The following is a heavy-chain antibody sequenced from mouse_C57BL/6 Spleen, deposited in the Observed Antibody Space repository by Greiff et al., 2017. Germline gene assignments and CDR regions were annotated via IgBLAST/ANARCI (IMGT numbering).Heavy chain of an antibody. D-gene: IGHD1-1*01. V-gene: IGHV14-1*01. Sequence: LVESGAELVRPGASVKLSCTASGFNIKDYYMHWVKQRPEQGLEWIGRIDPEDGDTEYAPKFQGKATMTADTSSNTAYLQLSSLTSEDTAVYYCTVYYSSRAWCFDVWGTGTTVTVSS. CDR2: IDPEDGDT. CDR1: GFNIKDYY. J-gene: IGHJ1*03. CDR3: TVYYSSRAWCFDV.